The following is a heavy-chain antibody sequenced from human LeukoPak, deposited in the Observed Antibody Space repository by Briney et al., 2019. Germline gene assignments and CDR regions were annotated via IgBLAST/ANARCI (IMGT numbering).Heavy chain of an antibody. V-gene: IGHV3-23*01. J-gene: IGHJ3*01. CDR1: GFTFSKFA. D-gene: IGHD4-17*01. Sequence: GGSLILSCAASGFTFSKFAVMWLRQAPGQGLEWVAALTGGGAPRYADSVKGRFSISRDNSKNTLYLQMNSLRAEDTAQYFCARDPNGGYLGAFEFWGRGTGVIVSS. CDR2: LTGGGAP. CDR3: ARDPNGGYLGAFEF.